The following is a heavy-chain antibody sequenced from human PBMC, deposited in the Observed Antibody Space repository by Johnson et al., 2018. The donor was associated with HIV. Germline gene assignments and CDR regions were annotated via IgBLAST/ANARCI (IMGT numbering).Heavy chain of an antibody. CDR2: ISGSGGST. Sequence: MQLVESGGGLVQPGGSLRLSCAASGFTFSSYAMSWVRQAPGKGLEWVSAISGSGGSTYYADSVKRRFTISRDNSKNTLYLQMNSLRAEDTAVYYCAKDRTSAQSAFDIWGQGTMVTVSS. CDR1: GFTFSSYA. CDR3: AKDRTSAQSAFDI. J-gene: IGHJ3*02. D-gene: IGHD1-1*01. V-gene: IGHV3-23*04.